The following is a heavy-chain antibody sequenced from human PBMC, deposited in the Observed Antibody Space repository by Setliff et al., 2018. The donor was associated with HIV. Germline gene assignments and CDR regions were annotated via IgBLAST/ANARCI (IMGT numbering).Heavy chain of an antibody. V-gene: IGHV4-31*03. D-gene: IGHD5-18*01. J-gene: IGHJ2*01. Sequence: KPSETLSLTCTASGGSISRGGYYWNWIRQLPGQGLEWMGYISHSGGTYYNPSLEGRVSLSVDTSKNQFSLHLSSATAADTAVYFCARDGLRGYSYGIGWHIEVWGRGTLVTVSS. CDR3: ARDGLRGYSYGIGWHIEV. CDR1: GGSISRGGYY. CDR2: ISHSGGT.